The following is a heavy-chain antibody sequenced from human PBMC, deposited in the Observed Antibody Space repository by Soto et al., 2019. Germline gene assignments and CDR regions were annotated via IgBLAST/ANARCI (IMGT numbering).Heavy chain of an antibody. V-gene: IGHV3-23*01. CDR1: GFTFNNYA. CDR3: AKGRGGSGSLTPRVDL. D-gene: IGHD3-10*01. J-gene: IGHJ5*02. Sequence: EVQLLESGGGLVQPGGSLRLSCAASGFTFNNYAMTWVRQAPGKGLEWVSAISGGGDTTSYADSVKGRFTVSRDGSENTLYLQMSSLRAEDTAQYYCAKGRGGSGSLTPRVDLWGQGTLVTVSS. CDR2: ISGGGDTT.